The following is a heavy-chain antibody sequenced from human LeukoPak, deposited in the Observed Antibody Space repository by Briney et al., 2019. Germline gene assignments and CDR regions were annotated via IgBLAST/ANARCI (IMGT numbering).Heavy chain of an antibody. CDR1: GGSFSGYY. D-gene: IGHD2-2*02. J-gene: IGHJ6*02. CDR2: ISHSGST. V-gene: IGHV4-34*01. Sequence: PSETLSLACAVYGGSFSGYYWSWIRQPPGKGLEWIGEISHSGSTNYNPSLKSRVTISVDTSKNQFSLKLSSVTAADTAVYYCARGWGYCSSTSCYKIGYYYYGMDVWGQGTTVTVSS. CDR3: ARGWGYCSSTSCYKIGYYYYGMDV.